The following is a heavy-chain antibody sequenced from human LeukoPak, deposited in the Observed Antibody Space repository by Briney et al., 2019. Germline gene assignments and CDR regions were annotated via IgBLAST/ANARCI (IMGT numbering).Heavy chain of an antibody. CDR1: GFTFSSYW. CDR2: ISSSGSTI. V-gene: IGHV3-48*04. CDR3: SNGRTSSGTLQHDY. Sequence: SGGSLRLSCAASGFTFSSYWMSWVRQAPGKGLEWVSYISSSGSTIYYADSVKGRFTISRDNAKNSLYLQMNSLRAEDTALYYCSNGRTSSGTLQHDYWGQGTLVTVSS. J-gene: IGHJ4*02. D-gene: IGHD6-19*01.